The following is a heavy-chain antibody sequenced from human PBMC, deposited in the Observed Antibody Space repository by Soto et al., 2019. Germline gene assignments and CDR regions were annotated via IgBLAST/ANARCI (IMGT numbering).Heavy chain of an antibody. D-gene: IGHD3-9*01. CDR1: GDSLISGGHY. V-gene: IGHV4-31*03. Sequence: SETLSLTCTVSGDSLISGGHYCIWIRQHPGKGLEWIGHIYDSVNTYYSPSLRSRVTISADMSKNQFSLNLRSVTAADTAVYYCARVDHRGYFAILTDYWGQGTLVTVSS. J-gene: IGHJ4*02. CDR3: ARVDHRGYFAILTDY. CDR2: IYDSVNT.